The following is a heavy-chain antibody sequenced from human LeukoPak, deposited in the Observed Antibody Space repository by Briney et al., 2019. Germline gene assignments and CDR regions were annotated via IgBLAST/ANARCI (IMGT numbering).Heavy chain of an antibody. Sequence: GGSLILSCAASGFTFSSYALSWVRQTTGKDLERLFSFSRSGGLTFFAVSPKGRFTISRDNSWNPLFLQMNSLGAVDTALYYSPKDRPNYHGTDGHYYRRSGDSWGQGTLVTVSS. CDR1: GFTFSSYA. V-gene: IGHV3-23*01. D-gene: IGHD3-22*01. J-gene: IGHJ5*01. CDR2: FSRSGGLT. CDR3: PKDRPNYHGTDGHYYRRSGDS.